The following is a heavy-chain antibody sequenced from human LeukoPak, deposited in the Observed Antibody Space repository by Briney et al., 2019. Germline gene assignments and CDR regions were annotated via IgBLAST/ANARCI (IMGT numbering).Heavy chain of an antibody. D-gene: IGHD4-23*01. CDR1: GGTFSSYA. CDR3: ARDLYGRTTVVTHDNL. V-gene: IGHV1-69*13. J-gene: IGHJ4*02. CDR2: IIPIFGTA. Sequence: SVKVSCKASGGTFSSYAISWMRQAPGQGLEWMGGIIPIFGTANYAQKFQGRVTITADESTSTAYMELSSLRSEDTAVYYCARDLYGRTTVVTHDNLWGQGTLVTVSS.